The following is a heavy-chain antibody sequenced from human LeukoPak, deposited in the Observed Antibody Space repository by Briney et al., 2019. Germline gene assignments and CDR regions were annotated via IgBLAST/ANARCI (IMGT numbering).Heavy chain of an antibody. V-gene: IGHV3-21*01. Sequence: GGSLRLSCAASGFTLSSYSMNWVRQAPGKGLEWVSSISSSSSYIYYADSVKGRFTISRDNAKNSLYLQMNSLRAEDTAVYYCARDRHVEYYDFWSGYYVFDYWGQGTLVTVSS. CDR3: ARDRHVEYYDFWSGYYVFDY. CDR2: ISSSSSYI. CDR1: GFTLSSYS. D-gene: IGHD3-3*01. J-gene: IGHJ4*02.